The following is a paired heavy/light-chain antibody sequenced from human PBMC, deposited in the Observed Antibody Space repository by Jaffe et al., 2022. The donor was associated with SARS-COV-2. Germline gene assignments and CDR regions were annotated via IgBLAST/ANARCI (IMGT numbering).Heavy chain of an antibody. D-gene: IGHD2-2*03. CDR3: ARGGHCSNPPQSCYYGMDV. Sequence: QVQLVESGGGVVQPGRSLRLSCAASGFTFSHYGMHWVRQAPGKGLEWVAVVWYDGNNKYYTDSVKGRFTISKDNSKNTLYLQMNSLRAEDTAVYFCARGGHCSNPPQSCYYGMDVWGQGTTVTVSS. J-gene: IGHJ6*02. CDR1: GFTFSHYG. V-gene: IGHV3-33*01. CDR2: VWYDGNNK.
Light chain of an antibody. CDR1: ALAIQY. V-gene: IGLV3-25*03. CDR2: KNN. J-gene: IGLJ3*02. Sequence: SYEVTQPPSVSVSPGQTARITCSADALAIQYAYWYQQKPGQAPVVVIYKNNERASGIPERFSGSSSGTTVTLTISGVQAEDEADYYCQSADNSGTYWVFGGGTKLTVL. CDR3: QSADNSGTYWV.